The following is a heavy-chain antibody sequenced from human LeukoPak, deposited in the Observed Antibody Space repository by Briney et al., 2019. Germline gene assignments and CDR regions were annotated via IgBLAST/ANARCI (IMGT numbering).Heavy chain of an antibody. CDR2: IYYTGTT. Sequence: PSETLSLTCIVSGGSLNSPNYYWGWIRHPPGNGREWIGTIYYTGTTYYNPSLKSRLTISVDTSKNQFSLKLTSVTAADTAVYYCARHDYYGSLNWFDPWGQGTLITVSS. CDR1: GGSLNSPNYY. D-gene: IGHD3-10*01. J-gene: IGHJ5*02. CDR3: ARHDYYGSLNWFDP. V-gene: IGHV4-39*01.